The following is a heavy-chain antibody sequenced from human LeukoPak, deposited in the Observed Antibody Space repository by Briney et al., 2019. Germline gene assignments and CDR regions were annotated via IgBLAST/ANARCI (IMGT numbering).Heavy chain of an antibody. Sequence: ASVKVSCKVSGYTLTELSMHWVRQPPGKGLEGMGGFDPEDGETIYAQKFQGRVTMTEDTSTDTAYMELSSLRSEDTAVYYCSRGPYSSGWSPKLWYYMDVWGKGTTVTVSS. CDR2: FDPEDGET. D-gene: IGHD6-19*01. CDR3: SRGPYSSGWSPKLWYYMDV. CDR1: GYTLTELS. J-gene: IGHJ6*03. V-gene: IGHV1-24*01.